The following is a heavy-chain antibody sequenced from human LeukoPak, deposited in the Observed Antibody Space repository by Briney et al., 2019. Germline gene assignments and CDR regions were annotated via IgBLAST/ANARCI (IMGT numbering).Heavy chain of an antibody. D-gene: IGHD4-17*01. CDR2: IYYSGST. J-gene: IGHJ4*02. Sequence: PSQTLSLTCTVSGGSISSGDYYWSWIRQPPGKGLGWIGYIYYSGSTYYNPSLKSRVTISVDTSKNQFSLKLSSVTAADTAVYYCARGATVTTSCDYWGQGTLVTVSS. CDR3: ARGATVTTSCDY. CDR1: GGSISSGDYY. V-gene: IGHV4-30-4*08.